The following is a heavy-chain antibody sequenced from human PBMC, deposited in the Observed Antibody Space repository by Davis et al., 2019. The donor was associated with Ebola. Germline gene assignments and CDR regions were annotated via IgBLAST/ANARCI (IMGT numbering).Heavy chain of an antibody. CDR2: IYYSGST. CDR3: ARQVRGDMDY. Sequence: ETLSLTCTVSGGSISSYYWSWIRQPPGKGLEWIGYIYYSGSTNYNPSLKSRVTISVDTSKNQFSLKLSSVTAADTAVYYCARQVRGDMDYWGQGTLVTVSS. D-gene: IGHD3-10*01. CDR1: GGSISSYY. J-gene: IGHJ4*02. V-gene: IGHV4-59*08.